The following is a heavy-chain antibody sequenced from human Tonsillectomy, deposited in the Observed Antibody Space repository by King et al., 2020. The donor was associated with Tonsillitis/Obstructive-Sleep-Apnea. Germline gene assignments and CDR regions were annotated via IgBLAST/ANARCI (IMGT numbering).Heavy chain of an antibody. V-gene: IGHV1-18*01. D-gene: IGHD1-1*01. CDR2: ISAYNCNT. J-gene: IGHJ3*02. Sequence: QLVQSGAEVKKPGASVKVSCKASGYTFTSYGISWVRQAPGQGLEWRGWISAYNCNTNYAQKFQGRSTMTTDTSTSTAYMELRSLRSDDTAVYYWARAPVQLERRPGDAFDIWGQGTMVTVSS. CDR1: GYTFTSYG. CDR3: ARAPVQLERRPGDAFDI.